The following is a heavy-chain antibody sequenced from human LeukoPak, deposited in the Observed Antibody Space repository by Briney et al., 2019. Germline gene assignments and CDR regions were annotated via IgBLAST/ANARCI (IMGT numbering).Heavy chain of an antibody. V-gene: IGHV5-51*01. CDR2: IYPGDSDT. CDR3: ARTGYSSGWYGSFDI. CDR1: GSNFTNYW. D-gene: IGHD6-19*01. J-gene: IGHJ3*02. Sequence: GESLQISCQGSGSNFTNYWIGWVRQLSGKGVEWMGIIYPGDSDTRYSPSFQGQVTISADKSIITAYLQWSSLKASDTAMYYCARTGYSSGWYGSFDIWGQGTLVTVSS.